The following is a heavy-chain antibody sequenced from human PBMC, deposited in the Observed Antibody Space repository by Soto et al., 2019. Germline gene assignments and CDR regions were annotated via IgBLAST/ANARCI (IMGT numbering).Heavy chain of an antibody. Sequence: ASVKVSCKASGYTFTSYYMHWGRQAPGQGLEWMGIINPSGGSTSYAHKFQGRVTMTRDTSTSTVYMELSSLRSEDTAVYYCARGVTIFGVVLYYFDYWGQGTLVTVSS. CDR1: GYTFTSYY. J-gene: IGHJ4*02. CDR2: INPSGGST. D-gene: IGHD3-3*01. V-gene: IGHV1-46*01. CDR3: ARGVTIFGVVLYYFDY.